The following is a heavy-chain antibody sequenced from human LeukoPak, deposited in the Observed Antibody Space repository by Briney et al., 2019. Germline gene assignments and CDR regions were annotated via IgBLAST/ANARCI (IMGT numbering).Heavy chain of an antibody. CDR3: ARSHYGGNSRVYDY. V-gene: IGHV4-59*01. D-gene: IGHD4-23*01. Sequence: SETLSLTCTVSGGSISSYYWSWIRQPPGKGLEWIGYIYYSGSTNYNPSLKSRVTISVDTSKNQFSLKLSSVTAADTAVYYCARSHYGGNSRVYDYWGQEPWSPSPQ. J-gene: IGHJ4*01. CDR1: GGSISSYY. CDR2: IYYSGST.